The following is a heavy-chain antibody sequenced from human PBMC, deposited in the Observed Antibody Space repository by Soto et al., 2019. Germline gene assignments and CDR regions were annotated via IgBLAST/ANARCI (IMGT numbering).Heavy chain of an antibody. CDR1: GFTFSSYS. CDR3: ARDPPYDILTGYSTTGFDY. V-gene: IGHV3-21*01. J-gene: IGHJ4*02. Sequence: GGSLRLSCAASGFTFSSYSMNWVRQAPGKGLEWVSSISSSSSYIYYADSVKGRFTISRDNAKNSLYLQMNSLRAEDTAVYYCARDPPYDILTGYSTTGFDYWGQGTLVTVSS. D-gene: IGHD3-9*01. CDR2: ISSSSSYI.